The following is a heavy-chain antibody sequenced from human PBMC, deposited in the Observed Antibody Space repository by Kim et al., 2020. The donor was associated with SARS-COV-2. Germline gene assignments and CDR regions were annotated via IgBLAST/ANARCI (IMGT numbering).Heavy chain of an antibody. CDR1: GGSVSSGSYY. D-gene: IGHD3-10*01. J-gene: IGHJ4*02. CDR3: ARARITMVRGVSEFDY. CDR2: IYYSGST. Sequence: SETLSLTCTVSGGSVSSGSYYWSWIRQPPGKGLEWIGYIYYSGSTNYNPSLKSRVTISVDTSKNQFSLKLSSVTAADTAVYYCARARITMVRGVSEFDYWGQGTLVTVSS. V-gene: IGHV4-61*01.